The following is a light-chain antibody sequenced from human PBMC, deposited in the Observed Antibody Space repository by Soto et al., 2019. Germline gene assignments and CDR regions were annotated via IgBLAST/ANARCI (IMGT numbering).Light chain of an antibody. CDR3: QQDHSYPLT. V-gene: IGKV1-16*02. CDR2: AAA. Sequence: DIQMTQSPSSLSASVGDTVTITCRASQGISNHLAWFQHKPGKAPKALIHAAASLQSGVSSKFSGSGFGTDFTVTITGLQPEDSATYYCQQDHSYPLTCAGGTNVEI. CDR1: QGISNH. J-gene: IGKJ4*01.